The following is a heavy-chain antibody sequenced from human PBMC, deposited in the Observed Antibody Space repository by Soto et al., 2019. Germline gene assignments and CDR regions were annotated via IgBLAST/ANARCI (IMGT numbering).Heavy chain of an antibody. CDR3: ARDEITGTTWYNY. CDR2: INTSGGST. CDR1: GYTFTSCY. D-gene: IGHD1-20*01. V-gene: IGHV1-46*01. Sequence: ASVKVSCKASGYTFTSCYMHWVRQAPGQGLEWMGIINTSGGSTSYAQKFQGRVTMTRDTSTSTVYMELSSLRSEDTAVYYCARDEITGTTWYNYWGQGTLVTVSS. J-gene: IGHJ4*02.